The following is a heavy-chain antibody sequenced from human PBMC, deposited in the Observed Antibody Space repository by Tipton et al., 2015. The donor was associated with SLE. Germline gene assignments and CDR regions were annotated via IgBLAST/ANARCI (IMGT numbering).Heavy chain of an antibody. J-gene: IGHJ3*02. CDR1: GGSISSSSHY. D-gene: IGHD6-13*01. CDR3: ARPVVAAAATRGAFDI. V-gene: IGHV4-39*01. Sequence: LRLSCTVSGGSISSSSHYWGWIRQPPGKGLEWIGSIYYSGSTYYNPSLKSRVTISVDTSKNQFSLKLSSVTAADTAVYYCARPVVAAAATRGAFDIWGQGTMVTVSS. CDR2: IYYSGST.